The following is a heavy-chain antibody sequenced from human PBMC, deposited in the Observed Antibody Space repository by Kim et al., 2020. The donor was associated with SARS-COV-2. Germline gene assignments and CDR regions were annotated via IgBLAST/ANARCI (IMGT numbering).Heavy chain of an antibody. V-gene: IGHV4-34*01. D-gene: IGHD3-10*01. CDR1: GGSFSGYY. J-gene: IGHJ5*02. CDR2: INHSGST. CDR3: ARSARFGERAGWFDP. Sequence: SETLSLTCAVYGGSFSGYYWSWIRQPPGKGLEWIGEINHSGSTNYNPSLKSRVTISVDTSKNQFSLKLSSVTAADTAVYYCARSARFGERAGWFDPWGQGTLVTVS.